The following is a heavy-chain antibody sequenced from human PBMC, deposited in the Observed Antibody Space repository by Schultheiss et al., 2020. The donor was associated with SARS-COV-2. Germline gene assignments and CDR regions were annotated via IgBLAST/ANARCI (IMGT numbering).Heavy chain of an antibody. CDR2: ISSESATI. CDR3: VRESITGDRDFDY. D-gene: IGHD7-27*01. J-gene: IGHJ4*02. V-gene: IGHV3-48*02. CDR1: GFTFSSYA. Sequence: GGSLRLSCAASGFTFSSYAMSWVRQAPEKGLEWLSYISSESATIFYTDSVKGRFTISRDNAKNSLYLHMNGLRDEDTAVYYCVRESITGDRDFDYWGQGTLVTVSS.